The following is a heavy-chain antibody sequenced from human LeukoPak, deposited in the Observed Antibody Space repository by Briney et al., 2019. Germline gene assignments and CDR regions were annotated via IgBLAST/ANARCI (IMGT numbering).Heavy chain of an antibody. J-gene: IGHJ3*02. CDR1: GYSFTSYA. CDR2: TSAYNGNT. Sequence: ASVKVSCKASGYSFTSYAMNWVRQAPGQGLEWMGWTSAYNGNTNYAQKFQGRVTMTRDTSISTAYMELSRLRSDDTAVYYCARDLPYYDSSGYYWNAFDIWGQGTMVTVSS. CDR3: ARDLPYYDSSGYYWNAFDI. V-gene: IGHV1-2*02. D-gene: IGHD3-22*01.